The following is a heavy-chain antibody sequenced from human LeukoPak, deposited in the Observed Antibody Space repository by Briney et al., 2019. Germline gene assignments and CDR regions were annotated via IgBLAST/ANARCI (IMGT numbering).Heavy chain of an antibody. CDR2: IYYSGST. D-gene: IGHD3-22*01. CDR1: GGSISSHY. Sequence: SGTLSLTCTVSGGSISSHYWSWIRQPPGKGLEWIGYIYYSGSTNYNPSLKSRVTISVDTSKNQFSLKLSSVTAADTAVYYCAREGYDSSGYYIDYWGQGTLVTVSS. J-gene: IGHJ4*02. CDR3: AREGYDSSGYYIDY. V-gene: IGHV4-59*11.